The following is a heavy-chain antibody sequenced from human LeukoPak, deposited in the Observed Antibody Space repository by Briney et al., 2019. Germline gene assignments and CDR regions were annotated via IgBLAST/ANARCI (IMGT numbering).Heavy chain of an antibody. V-gene: IGHV3-30*03. CDR1: GFTFSSYG. D-gene: IGHD6-19*01. J-gene: IGHJ6*02. CDR3: ARDLQYSSGLDYYYDMDV. CDR2: ISYDGSNK. Sequence: GGSLRLSCAASGFTFSSYGMHWVRQAPGKGLEWVAVISYDGSNKYYADSVKGRFTISRDNSKNTLYLQMNSLRAEDTAVYYCARDLQYSSGLDYYYDMDVWGQGTTVTVSS.